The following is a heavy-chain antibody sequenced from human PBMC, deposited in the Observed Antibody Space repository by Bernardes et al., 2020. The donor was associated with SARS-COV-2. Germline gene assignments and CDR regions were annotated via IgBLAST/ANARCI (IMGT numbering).Heavy chain of an antibody. CDR3: ARGIEHYYYGMDV. Sequence: NGNTNYAQKLQGRVTMTTDTSTSTAYMELRSLRSDDTAVYYCARGIEHYYYGMDVWGQGTTVTVSS. V-gene: IGHV1-18*01. CDR2: NGNT. J-gene: IGHJ6*02.